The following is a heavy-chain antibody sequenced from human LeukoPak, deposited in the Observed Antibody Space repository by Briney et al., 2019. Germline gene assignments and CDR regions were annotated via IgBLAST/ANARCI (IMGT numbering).Heavy chain of an antibody. CDR3: ARMYSGYEDY. V-gene: IGHV4-39*01. CDR1: GGSISNNNYY. Sequence: SETLSLTCTVSGGSISNNNYYWGWIRQPPGKGLEWIGTIYYSGSTYYNPSLKSRVTVSVDTSKNQFSLKLSSVTAADTTVYYCARMYSGYEDYWGQGTLVTASS. J-gene: IGHJ4*02. CDR2: IYYSGST. D-gene: IGHD5-12*01.